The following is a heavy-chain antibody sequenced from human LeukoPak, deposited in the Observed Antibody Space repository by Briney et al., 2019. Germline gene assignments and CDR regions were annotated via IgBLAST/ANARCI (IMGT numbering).Heavy chain of an antibody. CDR1: GYTFTSYG. J-gene: IGHJ6*03. CDR2: ISAYNGNT. Sequence: ASVKVSCKASGYTFTSYGISWVRQAPGQGLEWMGWISAYNGNTNYAQKLQGRVTMTTDTSTSTAYMELRSLRSDDTAVYYWARVTYYDLWGGYYGYYYYMDVWSKGTTFTVSS. V-gene: IGHV1-18*01. CDR3: ARVTYYDLWGGYYGYYYYMDV. D-gene: IGHD3-3*01.